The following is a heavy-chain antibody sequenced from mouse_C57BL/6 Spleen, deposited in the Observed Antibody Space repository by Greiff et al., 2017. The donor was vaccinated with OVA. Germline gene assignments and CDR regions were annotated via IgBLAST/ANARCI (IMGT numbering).Heavy chain of an antibody. V-gene: IGHV5-4*01. J-gene: IGHJ4*01. D-gene: IGHD2-5*01. Sequence: EVKLMESGGGLVKPGGSLKLSCAASGFTFSSYAMSWVRQTPEKRLEWVATISEGGSYTNYPDNVQGRFNISRDNAKNNLYLQMSHLKSEDTAMYYCARDRSNFYAMDYWGQGTSVTVSS. CDR1: GFTFSSYA. CDR3: ARDRSNFYAMDY. CDR2: ISEGGSYT.